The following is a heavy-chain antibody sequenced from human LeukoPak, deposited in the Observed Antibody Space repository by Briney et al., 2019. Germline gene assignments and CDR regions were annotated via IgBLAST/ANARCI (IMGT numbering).Heavy chain of an antibody. D-gene: IGHD2-2*01. CDR2: IYHSGST. CDR1: GGSISSSNW. Sequence: PSETLSLTCAVSGGSISSSNWWSWVRQPPGKGLEWIGEIYHSGSTNYNPSLKSRVTISVDTSKNQFSLKLSSVTAADTAVYYCARLYCSSTSCYSAFDYWGQGTLVTVSS. V-gene: IGHV4-4*02. J-gene: IGHJ4*02. CDR3: ARLYCSSTSCYSAFDY.